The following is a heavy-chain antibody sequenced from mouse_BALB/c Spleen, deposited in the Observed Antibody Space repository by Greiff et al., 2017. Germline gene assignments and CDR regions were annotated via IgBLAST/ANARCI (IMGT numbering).Heavy chain of an antibody. Sequence: EVQLVESGGGLVKPGGSLKLSCAASGFTFSDYYMYWVRQTPEKRLEWVATISDGGSYTYYPDSVKGRFTISRDNAKNNLYLQMSSLKSEDTAMYYCARGRRDGYIAYWGQGTLVTVSA. V-gene: IGHV5-4*02. CDR2: ISDGGSYT. CDR3: ARGRRDGYIAY. D-gene: IGHD2-3*01. J-gene: IGHJ3*01. CDR1: GFTFSDYY.